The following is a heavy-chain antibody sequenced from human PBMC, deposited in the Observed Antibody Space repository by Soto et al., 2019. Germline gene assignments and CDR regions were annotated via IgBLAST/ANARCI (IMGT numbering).Heavy chain of an antibody. V-gene: IGHV3-21*01. CDR3: ARVYCSSTSCTWYYYGMDV. CDR2: ISSSSSXX. CDR1: GFTFSSYS. J-gene: IGHJ6*02. Sequence: PGGSLRLSCAASGFTFSSYSMNWVRQAPGKGLEWVSSISSSSSXXXXXXXXXGRFTISRDNAKNSLYLQMNSLRAEDTAVYYCARVYCSSTSCTWYYYGMDVWGQGTTVTVSS. D-gene: IGHD2-2*01.